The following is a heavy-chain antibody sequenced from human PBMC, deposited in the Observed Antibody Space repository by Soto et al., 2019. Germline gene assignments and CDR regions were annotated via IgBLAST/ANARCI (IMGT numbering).Heavy chain of an antibody. V-gene: IGHV4-31*03. Sequence: SETLSLTCTVSGGSITTGGYYWSCIRQLPGKGLEWIGHRYYSESTYYNPSLKSRVSISLDTSKNQFSLKLSFVTAADTAVYYCARDGQYSSSSSFDYWGQGTLVTVSS. D-gene: IGHD6-13*01. CDR2: RYYSEST. CDR3: ARDGQYSSSSSFDY. J-gene: IGHJ4*02. CDR1: GGSITTGGYY.